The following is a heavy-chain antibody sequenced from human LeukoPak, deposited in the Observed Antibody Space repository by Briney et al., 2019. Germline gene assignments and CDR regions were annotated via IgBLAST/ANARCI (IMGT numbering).Heavy chain of an antibody. V-gene: IGHV7-4-1*01. CDR1: GYTFTGYY. J-gene: IGHJ4*02. Sequence: ASVKVSCKASGYTFTGYYMHWVRQAPGQGLEWMGWINTNTGDPTYAQGFRGRFFFSLDSSLTTTYPQISTLEPDDTAVYYCVRARRGTVAGLDYWGQGTLVTVSS. D-gene: IGHD6-19*01. CDR3: VRARRGTVAGLDY. CDR2: INTNTGDP.